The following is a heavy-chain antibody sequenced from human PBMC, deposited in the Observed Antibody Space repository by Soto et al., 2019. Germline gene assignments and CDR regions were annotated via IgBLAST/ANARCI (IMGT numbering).Heavy chain of an antibody. CDR1: GGSISSGDYY. CDR2: IYYSGST. Sequence: PSETLSLTCTVSGGSISSGDYYWSWIRQPPGKGLEWIGYIYYSGSTYYNPSLKSRVTISVDTSKNQFSLKLSSVTAADTAVYYCARVVRVSSSWYPGYWGQGTLVTVS. J-gene: IGHJ4*02. CDR3: ARVVRVSSSWYPGY. V-gene: IGHV4-30-4*01. D-gene: IGHD6-13*01.